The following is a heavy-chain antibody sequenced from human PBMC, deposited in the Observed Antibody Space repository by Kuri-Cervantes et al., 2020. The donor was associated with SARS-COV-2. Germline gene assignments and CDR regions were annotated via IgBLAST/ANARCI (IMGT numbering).Heavy chain of an antibody. V-gene: IGHV4-4*07. D-gene: IGHD6-13*01. J-gene: IGHJ4*02. CDR3: ARGSSPTALIDY. CDR2: IYTSGST. CDR1: GGSISSYY. Sequence: GSLRLSCTVSGGSISSYYWSWIRQPAGKGLEWIGRIYTSGSTNYNPSLKSRVTMSVDTSKNQFSLKLSSVTAADTAVYYCARGSSPTALIDYWGQGTLVTVSS.